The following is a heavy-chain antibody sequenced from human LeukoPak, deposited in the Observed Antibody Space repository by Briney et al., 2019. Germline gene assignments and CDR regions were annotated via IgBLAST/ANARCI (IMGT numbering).Heavy chain of an antibody. V-gene: IGHV4-39*07. Sequence: SETLSLTCTVSGGSISSSSYYWGWIRQPPGKGLEWIGSIYYSGSTYYNPSLKSRVTISVDTSKNQFSLKLSSVTAADTAVYYCARVKSPERWYYDSSGYYRDYWGQGTLVTVSS. D-gene: IGHD3-22*01. CDR3: ARVKSPERWYYDSSGYYRDY. CDR2: IYYSGST. J-gene: IGHJ4*02. CDR1: GGSISSSSYY.